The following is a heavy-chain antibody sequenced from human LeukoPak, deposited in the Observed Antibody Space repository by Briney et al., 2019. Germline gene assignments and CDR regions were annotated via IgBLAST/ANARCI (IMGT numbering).Heavy chain of an antibody. Sequence: PGGSLRLSCAASGFTFSSYAMHWVRQAPGKGLEWVAVISYDGSNKYYADSVKGRFTISRDNSKNTLYLQMNSLRAEDTAVYYCAREDEIDAFDIWGQGTMVTVSS. CDR2: ISYDGSNK. CDR1: GFTFSSYA. J-gene: IGHJ3*02. CDR3: AREDEIDAFDI. V-gene: IGHV3-30-3*01.